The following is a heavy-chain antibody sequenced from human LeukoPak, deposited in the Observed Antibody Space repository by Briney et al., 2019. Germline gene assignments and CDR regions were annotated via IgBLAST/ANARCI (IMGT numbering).Heavy chain of an antibody. V-gene: IGHV3-23*01. J-gene: IGHJ5*02. CDR1: GFTFSSYA. D-gene: IGHD3-10*01. CDR2: ISGSGGST. CDR3: AKEAGSGLPFDP. Sequence: QTGGSLRLSCAASGFTFSSYAMSWVRQAQGKGLEGVSAISGSGGSTYYADSVKGRFTISRDNTKNTLYLQMNSLRAEDTAVYYCAKEAGSGLPFDPWGQGTLVTVSS.